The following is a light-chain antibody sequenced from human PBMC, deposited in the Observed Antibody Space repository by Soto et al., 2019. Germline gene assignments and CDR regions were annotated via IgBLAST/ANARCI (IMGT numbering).Light chain of an antibody. Sequence: DIQMTQSPSSVSASVGDRVTITCRASQGLSSWLAWYQQNPGKAPKLLIYAASSLQSGVPSRFSCSGSGTDFTLTISSLQPEDFATYYCQQANSFPLTFGGGTKVEIK. J-gene: IGKJ4*01. CDR3: QQANSFPLT. CDR2: AAS. CDR1: QGLSSW. V-gene: IGKV1-12*01.